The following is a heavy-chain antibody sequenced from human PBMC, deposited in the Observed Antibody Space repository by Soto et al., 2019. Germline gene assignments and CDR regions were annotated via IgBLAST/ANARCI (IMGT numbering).Heavy chain of an antibody. J-gene: IGHJ4*02. CDR1: GFISDDFA. CDR3: TGAERPDTSYFSLY. CDR2: IRNHTSVETT. D-gene: IGHD2-8*01. V-gene: IGHV3-49*04. Sequence: GASLPLSGTGSGFISDDFAINCVSQAPGKGLDWVGLIRNHTSVETTEYAAAVKGRFTISRDTSKGIAYLQMRSLRIEDSAVYYCTGAERPDTSYFSLYWGQGT.